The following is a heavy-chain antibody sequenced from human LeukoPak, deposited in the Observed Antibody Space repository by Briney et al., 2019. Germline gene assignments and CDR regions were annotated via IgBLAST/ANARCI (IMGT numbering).Heavy chain of an antibody. CDR2: MNPNSGNT. Sequence: ASVKVSCKGSGYTFTSYDINWVRQATGQGLEWMGWMNPNSGNTGYAQKFQGRVTMTRNTSISTAYMELSSLRSEDTAVYYCARGPRHSGWYGYWGQGTLVTVSS. CDR1: GYTFTSYD. V-gene: IGHV1-8*01. CDR3: ARGPRHSGWYGY. J-gene: IGHJ4*02. D-gene: IGHD6-19*01.